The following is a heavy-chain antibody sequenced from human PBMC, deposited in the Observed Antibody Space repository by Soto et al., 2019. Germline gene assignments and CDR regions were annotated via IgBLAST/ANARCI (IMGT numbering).Heavy chain of an antibody. J-gene: IGHJ5*02. CDR3: GTLPPRIVVTLLPIPS. D-gene: IGHD2-21*01. V-gene: IGHV4-59*01. CDR2: IYYSGGT. Sequence: PSETLSLTFTVSGGSISTYYWSWIRQPPGKGLEWIGYIYYSGGTNYNPSLKSRVTISVDTSKNQFSLKLSSVTAADTAVYYCGTLPPRIVVTLLPIPSWGQGIQVTVSS. CDR1: GGSISTYY.